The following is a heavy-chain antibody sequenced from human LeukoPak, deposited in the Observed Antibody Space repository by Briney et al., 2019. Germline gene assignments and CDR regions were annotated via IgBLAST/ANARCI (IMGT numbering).Heavy chain of an antibody. CDR3: ARGEGRVSGSYNP. V-gene: IGHV1-18*01. D-gene: IGHD3-10*01. J-gene: IGHJ5*02. CDR1: GYTFTSHG. CDR2: ISTYNGNT. Sequence: GASVKVSCKASGYTFTSHGITWVRQAPGQGLEWMGWISTYNGNTDYAQKFQGRVTMTTDTSTSTAYMELRSLRSDDTAVYYCARGEGRVSGSYNPWGQGTLVTVSS.